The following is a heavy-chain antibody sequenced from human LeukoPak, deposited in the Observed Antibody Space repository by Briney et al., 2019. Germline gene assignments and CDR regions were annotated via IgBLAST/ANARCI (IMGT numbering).Heavy chain of an antibody. J-gene: IGHJ5*02. CDR3: ARNRYYYGSRNYGVPTWFDP. Sequence: GGSLRLSCAASGFTFSSYGMHWVRQAPGKGLEWAAFIRYDGSNKYYADSVKGRFTISRDNSKNTLYLQMNSLRAEDTAVYYCARNRYYYGSRNYGVPTWFDPWGQGTLVTVSS. D-gene: IGHD3-10*01. CDR2: IRYDGSNK. CDR1: GFTFSSYG. V-gene: IGHV3-30*02.